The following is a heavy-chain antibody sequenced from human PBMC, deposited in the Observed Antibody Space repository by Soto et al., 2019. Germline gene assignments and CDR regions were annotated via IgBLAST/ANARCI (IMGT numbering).Heavy chain of an antibody. D-gene: IGHD6-19*01. CDR2: ISDTGGST. J-gene: IGHJ6*02. CDR1: GFTFSTSA. V-gene: IGHV3-23*01. CDR3: AKDRWYSSGWYNYYGMDV. Sequence: GGSLRLSCVASGFTFSTSAMTWVRQAPGKGLEWVSGISDTGGSTYYADSVKGRFTISRDNSKTTLYLQMNSLKAEDTAVYYCAKDRWYSSGWYNYYGMDVWGQGTAVTVAS.